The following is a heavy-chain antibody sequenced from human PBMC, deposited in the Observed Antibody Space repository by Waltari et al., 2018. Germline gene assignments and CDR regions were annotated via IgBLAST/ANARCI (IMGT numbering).Heavy chain of an antibody. V-gene: IGHV1-2*02. J-gene: IGHJ5*02. D-gene: IGHD1-7*01. CDR1: GYTFTGYY. CDR2: INPDSGGT. Sequence: QVQLVQSGAEVKKPGASVKVSCTASGYTFTGYYMHWVRQAPGQGLEWMGWINPDSGGTNYAQKFQGRLTMTRDTSISTAYMELSRLRSDDTAVYYCAREIGNYVSWFDPWGLGTLVTVSS. CDR3: AREIGNYVSWFDP.